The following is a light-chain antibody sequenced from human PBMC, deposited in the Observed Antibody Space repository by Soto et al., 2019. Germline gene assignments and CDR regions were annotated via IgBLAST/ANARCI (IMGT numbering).Light chain of an antibody. CDR3: AAWDDRLNGWV. J-gene: IGLJ3*02. CDR1: ASTIESNT. CDR2: NNN. V-gene: IGLV1-44*01. Sequence: QSVLTQPPSASGTPGQRVTISCSGAASTIESNTENWYQKVPETAPKLLIYNNNQRPSGAPDRFSGSKSGTSASLAISGLQSEDEGDYYCAAWDDRLNGWVLGGGTKLTVL.